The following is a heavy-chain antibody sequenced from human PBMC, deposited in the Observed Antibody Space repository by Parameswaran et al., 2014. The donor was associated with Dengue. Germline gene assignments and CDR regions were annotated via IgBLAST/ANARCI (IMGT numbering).Heavy chain of an antibody. CDR2: IYYSGST. D-gene: IGHD6-6*01. V-gene: IGHV4-59*08. Sequence: RWIRQPPGKGLEWIGYIYYSGSTNYNPSLKSRVTISVDTSKNQFSLKLSSVTAADTAVYYCARLENRWQLVVSMDVWGQGTTVTVSS. J-gene: IGHJ6*02. CDR3: ARLENRWQLVVSMDV.